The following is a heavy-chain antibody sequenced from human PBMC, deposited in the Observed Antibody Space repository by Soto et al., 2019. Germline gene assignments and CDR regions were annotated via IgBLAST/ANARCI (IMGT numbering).Heavy chain of an antibody. CDR3: ARLAPRYRIRDYNYYSLDF. Sequence: SETLSLTCTVSGGSVSNYYWTWIRQPPGKGLEWISYINYSGNTDHSPSLKSRVTISLGTSKNQFSLRLISVTAADTAVYYCARLAPRYRIRDYNYYSLDFWGQGTTVTVSS. CDR2: INYSGNT. V-gene: IGHV4-59*02. J-gene: IGHJ6*02. CDR1: GGSVSNYY. D-gene: IGHD3-16*02.